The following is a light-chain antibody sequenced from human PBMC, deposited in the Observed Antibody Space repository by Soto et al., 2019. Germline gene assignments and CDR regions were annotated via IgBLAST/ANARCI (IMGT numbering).Light chain of an antibody. Sequence: DIQMTQSTPSLSASVGDRLTITCRASQGISTYLNWYRQKPGKAPELLIYAASSLQSGVPSRFSGSGSATDFTLTIGSLQPEDSATYYCQQGFTTPWTFGQGTNVDI. J-gene: IGKJ1*01. V-gene: IGKV1-39*01. CDR2: AAS. CDR3: QQGFTTPWT. CDR1: QGISTY.